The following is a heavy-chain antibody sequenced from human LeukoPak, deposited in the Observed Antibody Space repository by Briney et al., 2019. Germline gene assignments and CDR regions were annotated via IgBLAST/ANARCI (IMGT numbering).Heavy chain of an antibody. D-gene: IGHD6-13*01. V-gene: IGHV3-7*01. CDR3: AREEYSSSWYYYYYYMDV. Sequence: GGSLRLSCAASGFTFSSYWMSWVRQAPGKGLEWVANIKQDGSEKYYVDSVKGRFTISRDNAKNSLYLQMNSLRAEDTAVYYCAREEYSSSWYYYYYYMDVWGKGTTVTVSS. J-gene: IGHJ6*03. CDR2: IKQDGSEK. CDR1: GFTFSSYW.